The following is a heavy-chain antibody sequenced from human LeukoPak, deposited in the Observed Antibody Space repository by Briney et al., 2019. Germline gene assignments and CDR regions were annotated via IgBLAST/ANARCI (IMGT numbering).Heavy chain of an antibody. V-gene: IGHV4-4*07. Sequence: PSETLSLTCTISGGSISSYYWSWFRQPAGKGLEWIGRMYISGSTDYNPSLKSRVTLSVDKSKNQFSLNLRSETAADTAVYYCATGDESFDNWGQGTVVTVSS. CDR3: ATGDESFDN. D-gene: IGHD3-10*01. CDR1: GGSISSYY. J-gene: IGHJ4*02. CDR2: MYISGST.